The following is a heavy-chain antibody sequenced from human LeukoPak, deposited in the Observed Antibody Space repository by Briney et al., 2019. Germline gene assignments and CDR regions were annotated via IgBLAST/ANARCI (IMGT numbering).Heavy chain of an antibody. CDR2: ISSSGNTI. V-gene: IGHV3-48*04. Sequence: PGGSLRLSCAASGFTFNSFSMDWVRQVPGKGLEWVSYISSSGNTIYHADSVKGRFTISRDNTNNLLYLQMSGLRAEDTAVYYCARVGALGSLGYWGQGILVAVSS. CDR1: GFTFNSFS. J-gene: IGHJ4*02. CDR3: ARVGALGSLGY. D-gene: IGHD1-26*01.